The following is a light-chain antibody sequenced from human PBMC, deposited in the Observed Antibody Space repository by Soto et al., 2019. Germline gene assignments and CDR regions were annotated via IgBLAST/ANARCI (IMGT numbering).Light chain of an antibody. CDR2: DVN. CDR3: SSYTRSATYV. V-gene: IGLV2-14*03. CDR1: SSDVGGYNY. Sequence: QSALTQPASVSGSPGQSITISCTGTSSDVGGYNYVSWYQQRPGKAPKLMIYDVNNRPSGVSSRFSGSKSGNTASLTISGLQAEDEADYYCSSYTRSATYVFATGTKLTVL. J-gene: IGLJ1*01.